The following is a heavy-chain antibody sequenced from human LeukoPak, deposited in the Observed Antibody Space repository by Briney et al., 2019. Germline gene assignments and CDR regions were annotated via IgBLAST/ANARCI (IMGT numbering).Heavy chain of an antibody. CDR3: ARFYYDSSGYYSGGDY. CDR1: GYTFTSFP. V-gene: IGHV1-18*01. Sequence: ASVKVSCKASGYTFTSFPMHWVRQAPGQRLEWMGWISAYNGNTNYAQKLQGRVTMTTDTSTSTAYMELRSLGSDDTAVYYCARFYYDSSGYYSGGDYWGQGTLVTVSS. CDR2: ISAYNGNT. D-gene: IGHD3-22*01. J-gene: IGHJ4*02.